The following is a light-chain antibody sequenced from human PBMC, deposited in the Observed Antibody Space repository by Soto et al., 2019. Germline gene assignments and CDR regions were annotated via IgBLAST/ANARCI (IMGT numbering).Light chain of an antibody. J-gene: IGKJ2*01. CDR2: DAS. CDR1: QSISSW. V-gene: IGKV1-5*01. Sequence: DIQMTQSPSTLSASVGDRVTITCRASQSISSWLAWYQQKPGKAPKLLIYDASSLESGVPSRFSGSGSGTEFTLTISSLQPDDFATYYCQQYNSYLYTFGGGTKLEIK. CDR3: QQYNSYLYT.